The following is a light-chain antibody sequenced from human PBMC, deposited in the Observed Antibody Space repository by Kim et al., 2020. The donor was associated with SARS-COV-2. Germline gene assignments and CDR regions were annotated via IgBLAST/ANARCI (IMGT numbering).Light chain of an antibody. Sequence: SVGDRVTNTCQASQDISNYLNWYQQKPGKAPKLLIYDASNLETGVPSRFSGSGSGTDFTFTISSLQPEDIATYYCQQYDNLLPLTFGPGTKVDIK. CDR2: DAS. CDR1: QDISNY. V-gene: IGKV1-33*01. CDR3: QQYDNLLPLT. J-gene: IGKJ3*01.